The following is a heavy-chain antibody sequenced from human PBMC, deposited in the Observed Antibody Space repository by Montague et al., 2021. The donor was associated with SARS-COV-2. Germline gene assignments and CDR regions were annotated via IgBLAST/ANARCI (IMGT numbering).Heavy chain of an antibody. CDR1: GFTFSSYW. CDR3: ARRENHASDT. Sequence: SLRLSCAASGFTFSSYWMHWVRQAPGKGLVWVSRIDTHGSTTNYADSVKGRFTISRDNAKNTLYLQMNSLRAEDTAVYYCARRENHASDTWGQGTMVTVSS. V-gene: IGHV3-74*01. D-gene: IGHD1-14*01. J-gene: IGHJ3*02. CDR2: IDTHGSTT.